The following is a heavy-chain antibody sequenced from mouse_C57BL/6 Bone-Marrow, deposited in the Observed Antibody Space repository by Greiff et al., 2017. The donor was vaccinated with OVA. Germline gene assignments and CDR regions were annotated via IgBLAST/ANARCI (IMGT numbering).Heavy chain of an antibody. Sequence: VKLQQSGAELVRPGASVTLSCKASGYTFTDYEMHWVKQTPVHGLEWIGAIDPETGGTAYNQKFKGKAILTADNSSSTAYMELRSLTSEDSAVYYCTRFDGYPYYFDYWGQGTTLTVSS. CDR3: TRFDGYPYYFDY. V-gene: IGHV1-15*01. D-gene: IGHD2-3*01. CDR1: GYTFTDYE. CDR2: IDPETGGT. J-gene: IGHJ2*01.